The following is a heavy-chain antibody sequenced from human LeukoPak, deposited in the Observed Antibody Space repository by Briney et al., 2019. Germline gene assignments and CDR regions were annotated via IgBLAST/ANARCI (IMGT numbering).Heavy chain of an antibody. D-gene: IGHD3-16*01. CDR3: ARVGGNIDAFDI. Sequence: PSETLSLTCAVSGGSIGSYYWSWIRQPPGKGLEWIGDIYYSGRTHYNPSLKSRVTISVDTSKNQFSLKLSSVTAADTAVYYCARVGGNIDAFDIWGQGTVVTVSS. CDR1: GGSIGSYY. J-gene: IGHJ3*02. CDR2: IYYSGRT. V-gene: IGHV4-59*01.